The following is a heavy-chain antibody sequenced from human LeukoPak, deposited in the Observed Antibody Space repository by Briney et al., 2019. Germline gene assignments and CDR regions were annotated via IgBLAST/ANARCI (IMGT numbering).Heavy chain of an antibody. V-gene: IGHV3-74*01. Sequence: HPGGSLRLSCAASGFTFSSYWMHWVRQAPGKGLVWVSRINSDGSSTSYADSVKGRFTISRDNSQNTLYLQMNTLRAEDTAVYYCAKVVSGYHFDYWGQGTLVTVSS. CDR3: AKVVSGYHFDY. CDR1: GFTFSSYW. D-gene: IGHD5-12*01. CDR2: INSDGSST. J-gene: IGHJ4*02.